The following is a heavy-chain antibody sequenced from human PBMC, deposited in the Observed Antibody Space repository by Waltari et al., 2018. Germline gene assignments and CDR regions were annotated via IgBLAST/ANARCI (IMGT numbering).Heavy chain of an antibody. V-gene: IGHV1-8*01. D-gene: IGHD1-7*01. CDR1: GYTFTNYD. Sequence: QVQLVQSGAEVKKPGASVKVSCKASGYTFTNYDINWVRQATGQGLEWMGWMNPNSGNAGYAPKFQGRITMTRNTSINTAYFEVSSLRSEDTAVYYCAREKYNWNCGCDYWGQGTLVTVSS. CDR2: MNPNSGNA. J-gene: IGHJ4*02. CDR3: AREKYNWNCGCDY.